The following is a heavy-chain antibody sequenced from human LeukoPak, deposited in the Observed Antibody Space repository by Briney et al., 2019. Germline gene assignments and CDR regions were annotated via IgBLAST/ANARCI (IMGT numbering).Heavy chain of an antibody. CDR2: IYYSRNT. V-gene: IGHV4-59*01. D-gene: IGHD6-6*01. CDR1: GDSINNYY. CDR3: ARGSNWLDP. J-gene: IGHJ5*02. Sequence: PSETLSLTCSVPGDSINNYYWSWIRQPPGKGLEWIGYIYYSRNTNYNPTLKSRVTISKDTSKKQISLNLSSVTAADTAVYYCARGSNWLDPWGQGTLVTVSS.